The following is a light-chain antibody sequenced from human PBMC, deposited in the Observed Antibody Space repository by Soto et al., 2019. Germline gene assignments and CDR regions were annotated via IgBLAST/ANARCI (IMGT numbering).Light chain of an antibody. CDR3: CSYAGSISFVV. CDR2: EVR. Sequence: QSVLTQPASVSGSPGQSITISCTGTSSDVGSYSLVSWYQQHPDKAPKLMIYEVRRRPSGVSNRFSGSKSGNTASLTISGLQAEDEADYYCCSYAGSISFVVLGGGTKLTVL. J-gene: IGLJ2*01. CDR1: SSDVGSYSL. V-gene: IGLV2-23*02.